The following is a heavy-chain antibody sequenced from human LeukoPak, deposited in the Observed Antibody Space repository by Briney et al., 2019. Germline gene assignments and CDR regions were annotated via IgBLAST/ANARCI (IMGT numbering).Heavy chain of an antibody. Sequence: ASVTVSCKASGYTFTGYYMHWVRQAPGQGLEWMGWINPNSGGTNYAQKFQGRVTMTRDTSISTAYMELSRLRSDDTAVYYCVRSGYCYGGTCHSGAFDIWGQGTVVTVSS. CDR3: VRSGYCYGGTCHSGAFDI. CDR1: GYTFTGYY. CDR2: INPNSGGT. D-gene: IGHD2-15*01. V-gene: IGHV1-2*02. J-gene: IGHJ3*02.